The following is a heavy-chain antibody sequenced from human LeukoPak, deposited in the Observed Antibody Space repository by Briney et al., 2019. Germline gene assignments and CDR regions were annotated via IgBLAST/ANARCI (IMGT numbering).Heavy chain of an antibody. Sequence: SETLSLTCAVYGGSFSGYYWSWIRQPPGKGLEWIGEINHSGSTNYNPSLKSRVTISVDTSKNQFSLKLSSVTAADTAVYYCARETAGDAFDIWGQGTMVTVSS. CDR3: ARETAGDAFDI. J-gene: IGHJ3*02. V-gene: IGHV4-34*01. CDR2: INHSGST. CDR1: GGSFSGYY. D-gene: IGHD1-1*01.